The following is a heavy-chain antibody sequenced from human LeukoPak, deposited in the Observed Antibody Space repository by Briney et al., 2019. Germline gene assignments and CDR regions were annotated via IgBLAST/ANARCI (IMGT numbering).Heavy chain of an antibody. J-gene: IGHJ4*02. V-gene: IGHV1-24*01. Sequence: ASVTVSYTPSGYTLTQLSMHWVRQAPGKGLGGMGGFDSEDGETIYAQKFQGRVTMTEDTSTDTAYMELSSLRSEDTAVYYCATFSPSGSCLRNWGQGTLVTVSS. CDR2: FDSEDGET. D-gene: IGHD1-26*01. CDR3: ATFSPSGSCLRN. CDR1: GYTLTQLS.